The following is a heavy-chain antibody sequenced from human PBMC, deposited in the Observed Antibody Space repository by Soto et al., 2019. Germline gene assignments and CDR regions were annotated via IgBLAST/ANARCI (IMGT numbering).Heavy chain of an antibody. V-gene: IGHV4-39*01. J-gene: IGHJ6*03. CDR1: GGSISSSSYY. CDR2: IYYSGST. D-gene: IGHD2-15*01. CDR3: GRQNIVVTSYYCMDV. Sequence: QLQLQESGPGLLKPSETLSLTCTVSGGSISSSSYYWGWIRQPPGKGLEWIGSIYYSGSTYYNPSLRSCITISVDTSKNQFPLRLSSVTAADTAVYYCGRQNIVVTSYYCMDVWGKGTTVTVSS.